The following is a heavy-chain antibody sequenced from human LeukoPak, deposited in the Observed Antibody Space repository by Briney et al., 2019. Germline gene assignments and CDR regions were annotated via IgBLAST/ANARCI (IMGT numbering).Heavy chain of an antibody. D-gene: IGHD3-10*01. Sequence: GGSLRLSCAASRFNFSNYWMDWVRQAPGKGLVWVSRVKSDGSNPSYADSVKGRFTISRDNAENMLYLQMNTLGAEDTAVYYCARDIVPGSGSLDYWGQGTLVTVSS. CDR2: VKSDGSNP. V-gene: IGHV3-74*01. CDR1: RFNFSNYW. J-gene: IGHJ4*02. CDR3: ARDIVPGSGSLDY.